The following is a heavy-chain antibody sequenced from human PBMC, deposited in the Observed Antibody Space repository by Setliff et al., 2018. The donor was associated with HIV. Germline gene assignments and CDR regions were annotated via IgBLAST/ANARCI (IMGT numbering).Heavy chain of an antibody. CDR1: GYVFTNYW. V-gene: IGHV5-51*01. J-gene: IGHJ3*02. D-gene: IGHD2-2*02. CDR2: ISPDDSDT. Sequence: PGESLKISCKSSGYVFTNYWIGWVRQMPGKGLEWMGIISPDDSDTRYSPSFQGQVTISVDKSSITSYLQMNSLKSEDTAVYYGGTDVPYTGGGALYIWGQGTMVTVSS. CDR3: GTDVPYTGGGALYI.